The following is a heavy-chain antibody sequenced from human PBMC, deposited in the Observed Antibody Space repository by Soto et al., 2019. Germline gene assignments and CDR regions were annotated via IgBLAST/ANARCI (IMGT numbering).Heavy chain of an antibody. J-gene: IGHJ4*02. D-gene: IGHD6-19*01. CDR1: GYTFTSYA. Sequence: QVQLVQSGAEVKKPGASVKVSCKASGYTFTSYAMHWVRQAPGQRLEWMGWINAGNGNTKYSPKFQGRVTITRDTSASNTYMELSSLRSEDTAVYYCARDELEQWLVQDDYWGQATLVTVSS. CDR3: ARDELEQWLVQDDY. CDR2: INAGNGNT. V-gene: IGHV1-3*01.